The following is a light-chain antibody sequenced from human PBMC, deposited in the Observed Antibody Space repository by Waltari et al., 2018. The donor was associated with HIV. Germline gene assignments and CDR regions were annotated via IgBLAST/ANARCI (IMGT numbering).Light chain of an antibody. Sequence: SYELNQPPSVSVSPGRTASITCSGDKLGDKYACWYQQKPGQSPVLVMYQATKRPSESPERCSGSNSGNTATLTISGTQAMDEADYYCQAWGSSTVVFGGGTKLTVL. V-gene: IGLV3-1*01. CDR3: QAWGSSTVV. J-gene: IGLJ2*01. CDR2: QAT. CDR1: KLGDKY.